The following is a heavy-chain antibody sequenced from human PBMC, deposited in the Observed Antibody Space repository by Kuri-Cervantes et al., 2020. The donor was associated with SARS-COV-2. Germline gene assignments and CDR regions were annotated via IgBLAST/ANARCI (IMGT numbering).Heavy chain of an antibody. Sequence: SETLSLTCTVSGYSISSGYYWGWIRQPPGKGLEWFGSIYHSGSTYYNPPLKSRVTISVDTSKNQFSLKLNSVTAADTAVYYCARTKRSTVVTPSVPYFDDWGQGTLVTVSS. CDR2: IYHSGST. J-gene: IGHJ4*02. D-gene: IGHD4-23*01. CDR3: ARTKRSTVVTPSVPYFDD. CDR1: GYSISSGYY. V-gene: IGHV4-38-2*02.